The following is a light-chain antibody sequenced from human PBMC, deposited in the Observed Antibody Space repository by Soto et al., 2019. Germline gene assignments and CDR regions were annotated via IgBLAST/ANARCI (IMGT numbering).Light chain of an antibody. CDR2: DAS. J-gene: IGKJ2*01. CDR1: QNVDSTY. CDR3: QQYNSYLYT. V-gene: IGKV1-5*01. Sequence: DIVLTQSPGTLSLSPGERATLSCRASQNVDSTYLAWYQQKPGKAPKLLITDASSLESGVPSRFSGSGSGTEFTLTISGLQPDDSTTYYCQQYNSYLYTFGQGTKLEIK.